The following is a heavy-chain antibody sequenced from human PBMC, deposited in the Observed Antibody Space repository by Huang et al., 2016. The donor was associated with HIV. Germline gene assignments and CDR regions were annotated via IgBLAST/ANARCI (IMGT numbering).Heavy chain of an antibody. D-gene: IGHD5-18*01. CDR1: GYTLTELS. CDR3: ATRMDRWERDVDTAVQFDY. J-gene: IGHJ4*02. V-gene: IGHV1-24*01. CDR2: VDPEDGAT. Sequence: QVQLVQSGTEVKRSGASVKVSCKVSGYTLTELSMNWVRQAPGKGLEWKGGVDPEDGATIKAQKFQGRITMTEDKSTDTADMELSSLRSEDTAVYYCATRMDRWERDVDTAVQFDYWGQGTLVTVSS.